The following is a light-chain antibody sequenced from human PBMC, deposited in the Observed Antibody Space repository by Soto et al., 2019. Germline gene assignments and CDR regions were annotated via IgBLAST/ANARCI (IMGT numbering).Light chain of an antibody. J-gene: IGKJ4*01. V-gene: IGKV1-9*01. CDR1: QGISSY. Sequence: DIQLTQSPSFLSASVGDRVTITCRASQGISSYLAWYQEKPGKAPKLLIYAASILQSGVPSRFSGSGSGTEFTLTIGSLQPEDFATYYCQQLHSFPLTFGGGTKVEI. CDR3: QQLHSFPLT. CDR2: AAS.